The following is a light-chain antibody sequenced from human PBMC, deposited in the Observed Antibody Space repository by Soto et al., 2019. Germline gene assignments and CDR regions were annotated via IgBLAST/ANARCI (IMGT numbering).Light chain of an antibody. CDR1: SSNIGAGYD. V-gene: IGLV1-40*01. CDR3: QSYDSSLTYLV. Sequence: QSVLTQPPSVSGAPGQRVTISCTGSSSNIGAGYDVHWYQQLPGTAPKLLIYGNSNRPSGVPDRFSGSKSGTSASLAITGPQPEDEADYYCQSYDSSLTYLVFGGGTKLTVL. CDR2: GNS. J-gene: IGLJ2*01.